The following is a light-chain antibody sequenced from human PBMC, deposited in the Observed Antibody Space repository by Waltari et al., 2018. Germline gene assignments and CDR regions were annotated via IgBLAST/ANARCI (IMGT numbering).Light chain of an antibody. CDR2: AAS. CDR1: QSISTY. Sequence: DIQMTQSPSSLSASVGDRVTITCRASQSISTYLNWYQQKPGKAPKLLIYAASNLQSGVPSRFSGSRSWTDFTLSISSLQPEDFATYYCQQNYYTPWTFGQGTKVEI. J-gene: IGKJ1*01. CDR3: QQNYYTPWT. V-gene: IGKV1-39*01.